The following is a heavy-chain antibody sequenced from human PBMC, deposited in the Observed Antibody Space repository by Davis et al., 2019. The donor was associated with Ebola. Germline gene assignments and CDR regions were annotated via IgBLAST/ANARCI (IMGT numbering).Heavy chain of an antibody. V-gene: IGHV1-18*04. D-gene: IGHD6-13*01. Sequence: AASVKVSCKASGYTFTNYGITWVRQAPGQGLEWMGWINPHNGNTNYAQNVQGRVTMTTDTSTSTAYMELRSLRSDDTAVYYCARTIAAAGGWFDPWGQGTLVTVSS. CDR1: GYTFTNYG. J-gene: IGHJ5*02. CDR2: INPHNGNT. CDR3: ARTIAAAGGWFDP.